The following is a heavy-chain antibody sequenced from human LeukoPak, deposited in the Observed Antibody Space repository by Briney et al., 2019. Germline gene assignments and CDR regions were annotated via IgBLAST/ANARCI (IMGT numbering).Heavy chain of an antibody. Sequence: SETLSLTCTVSGGSISSYYWSWIRQPPGKGLEWIGYIYYSGSTNYDPSLKSRVTISVDTSKNQFSLKLSSVTAADTAVYYCARGLAPGWGYYHYYMDVWGKGTTVTISS. J-gene: IGHJ6*03. CDR2: IYYSGST. V-gene: IGHV4-59*01. D-gene: IGHD6-19*01. CDR3: ARGLAPGWGYYHYYMDV. CDR1: GGSISSYY.